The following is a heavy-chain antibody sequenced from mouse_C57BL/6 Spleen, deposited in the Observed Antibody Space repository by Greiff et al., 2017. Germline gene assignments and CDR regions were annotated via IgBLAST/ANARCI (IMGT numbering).Heavy chain of an antibody. CDR1: GYTFTSYW. Sequence: VQLQQPGAELVKPGASVKLSCKASGYTFTSYWMHWVKQRPGQGLEWIGMIHPTSGSTNYNEKFKSKATLTVDKSSSTAYMQLSSLTSEDSAVYYCARLSTVVANWYFDVWGTGTTVTVSS. CDR3: ARLSTVVANWYFDV. D-gene: IGHD1-1*01. CDR2: IHPTSGST. V-gene: IGHV1-64*01. J-gene: IGHJ1*03.